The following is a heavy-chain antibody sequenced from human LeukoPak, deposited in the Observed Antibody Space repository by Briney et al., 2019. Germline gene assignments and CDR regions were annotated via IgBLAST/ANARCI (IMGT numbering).Heavy chain of an antibody. V-gene: IGHV4-39*07. CDR1: SGSISNGGYY. CDR2: IYYSGTS. J-gene: IGHJ4*02. D-gene: IGHD6-19*01. Sequence: SETLSLTCTVSSGSISNGGYYWVWIRQPPGKGLEWIGSIYYSGTSYYNPSLTSRVTISVDTSNNQFSLKLTSVTAADTAVYYCARDVMVAVAGGRFDYWGQGTLVTVSS. CDR3: ARDVMVAVAGGRFDY.